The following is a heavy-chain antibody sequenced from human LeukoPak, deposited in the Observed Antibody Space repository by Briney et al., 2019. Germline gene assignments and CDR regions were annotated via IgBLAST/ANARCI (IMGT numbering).Heavy chain of an antibody. CDR1: GGSFSGYY. CDR3: ASLAGRPH. CDR2: INHSGST. V-gene: IGHV4-34*01. J-gene: IGHJ3*01. D-gene: IGHD6-13*01. Sequence: PSETLSLTCAVYGGSFSGYYWSWIRQPPGKGLEWIGEINHSGSTNYNPSLKSRVTISVDTSKNQFSLKLSSVTAADTAVYYCASLAGRPHWGQGTMVTVSS.